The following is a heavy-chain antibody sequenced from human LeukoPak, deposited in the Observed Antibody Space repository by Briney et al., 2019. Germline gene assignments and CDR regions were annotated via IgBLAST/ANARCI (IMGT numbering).Heavy chain of an antibody. CDR3: AREGDYDSGGYSTFDY. CDR1: GGSISGYY. V-gene: IGHV4-59*01. Sequence: SETLSLTCTVSGGSISGYYWSWSRQPPGKGLEWIGYISYTGSTKYNPSLESRVTISVDTSKKQFALNLSPVTAADTAVYYCAREGDYDSGGYSTFDYWGQGTLVTVSS. CDR2: ISYTGST. D-gene: IGHD3-22*01. J-gene: IGHJ4*02.